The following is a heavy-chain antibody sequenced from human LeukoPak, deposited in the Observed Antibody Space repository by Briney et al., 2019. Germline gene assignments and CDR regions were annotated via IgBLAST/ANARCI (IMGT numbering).Heavy chain of an antibody. CDR2: IIPIFGTA. Sequence: SVKVSCKASGGTFSSYAISWVRQAPGQGLEWMGGIIPIFGTANYAQKFQGRVTITTDESTSTACMELSSLRSEDTAVYYCARAGRGGSTNWFDPWGQGTLVTVSS. J-gene: IGHJ5*02. CDR1: GGTFSSYA. CDR3: ARAGRGGSTNWFDP. D-gene: IGHD2-15*01. V-gene: IGHV1-69*05.